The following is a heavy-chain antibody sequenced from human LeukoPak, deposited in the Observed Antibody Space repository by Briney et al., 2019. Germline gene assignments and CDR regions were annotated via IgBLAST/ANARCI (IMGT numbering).Heavy chain of an antibody. J-gene: IGHJ4*02. CDR2: ISAYNGNT. CDR1: GYTPTSYG. CDR3: ARDLGAPSSGWFIDY. Sequence: ASVKVSCKASGYTPTSYGISWVRQAPGQGLEWMGWISAYNGNTNYAQKLQGRVTMTTDTSTSTAYMELRSLRSDDTAVYYGARDLGAPSSGWFIDYWGQGTLVTVSS. D-gene: IGHD6-19*01. V-gene: IGHV1-18*01.